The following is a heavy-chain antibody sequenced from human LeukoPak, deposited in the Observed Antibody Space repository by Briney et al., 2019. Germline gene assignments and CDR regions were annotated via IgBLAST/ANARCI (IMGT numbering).Heavy chain of an antibody. CDR2: IKQDGSEK. CDR3: ARVLYYYDSSGYLEPFDY. D-gene: IGHD3-22*01. J-gene: IGHJ4*02. CDR1: GFTFSSYW. V-gene: IGHV3-7*01. Sequence: GGSLRLSCAASGFTFSSYWMSWVRQAPGKGLEWVANIKQDGSEKYYVDSVKGRFTISRDNAKNSLYLQMNSLRAEDTAVYYCARVLYYYDSSGYLEPFDYWGQGTLVTVSS.